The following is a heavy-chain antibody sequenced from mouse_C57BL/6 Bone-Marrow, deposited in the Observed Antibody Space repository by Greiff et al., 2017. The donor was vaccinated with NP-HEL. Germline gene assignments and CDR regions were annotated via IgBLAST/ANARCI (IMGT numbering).Heavy chain of an antibody. Sequence: VQLKESGAELVRPGASVKLSCTASGFNIKDDYMHWVKQRPEQGLEWIGWIDPENGDTEYASKFQGKATITADTSSNTAYLQLSSLTSEDTAVYYCTTSYYYFDYWGQGTTLTVSS. CDR2: IDPENGDT. V-gene: IGHV14-4*01. CDR1: GFNIKDDY. D-gene: IGHD2-10*01. CDR3: TTSYYYFDY. J-gene: IGHJ2*01.